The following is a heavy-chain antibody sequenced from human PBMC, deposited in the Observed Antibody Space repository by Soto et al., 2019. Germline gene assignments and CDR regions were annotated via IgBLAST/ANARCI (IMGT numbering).Heavy chain of an antibody. CDR1: GGSISSSSYY. D-gene: IGHD5-18*01. Sequence: SETLSLTCTVSGGSISSSSYYWSWIRQPPGKGLEWIGYIYYSGSTNYNPSLKSRVTISVDTSKNQFSLKLSSVTAADTAVYYCARASNSYGYRGYYYYGMDVWGQGTTVTVSS. J-gene: IGHJ6*02. V-gene: IGHV4-61*01. CDR2: IYYSGST. CDR3: ARASNSYGYRGYYYYGMDV.